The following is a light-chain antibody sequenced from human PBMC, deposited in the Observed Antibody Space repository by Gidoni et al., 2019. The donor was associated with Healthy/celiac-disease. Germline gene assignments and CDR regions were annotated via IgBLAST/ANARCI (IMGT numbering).Light chain of an antibody. V-gene: IGKV3-20*01. CDR1: QSVSSSY. J-gene: IGKJ2*01. CDR2: GAS. Sequence: ESVLTQSPGTLPLSPGERATRSCRASQSVSSSYLAWYQEKPGQAPRLLIYGASSRATGIPDRFSGSGSGTDFTLTISRLEPEDFVVYYCQQYGSSPYTFGQGTKLEIK. CDR3: QQYGSSPYT.